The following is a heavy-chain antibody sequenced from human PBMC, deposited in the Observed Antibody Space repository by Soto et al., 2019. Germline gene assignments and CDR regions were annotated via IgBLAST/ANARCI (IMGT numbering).Heavy chain of an antibody. Sequence: EVQLVESGGGLVKPGGSLRLSCAASGFTFSSYSMNWVRQAPGKGLEWVSSISSTSNYISYAHSVKGRFTISRDNAKNSLYLQMNSLRAEDTAVYYCARESYYYGSGSYQYFDYWGQGTLVTVSS. V-gene: IGHV3-21*01. D-gene: IGHD3-10*01. CDR2: ISSTSNYI. J-gene: IGHJ4*02. CDR3: ARESYYYGSGSYQYFDY. CDR1: GFTFSSYS.